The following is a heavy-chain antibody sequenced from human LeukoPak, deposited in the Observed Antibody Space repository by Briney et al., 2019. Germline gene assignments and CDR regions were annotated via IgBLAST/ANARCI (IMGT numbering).Heavy chain of an antibody. CDR1: GYTFTDYY. V-gene: IGHV1-2*04. D-gene: IGHD6-13*01. CDR2: INPNSGGT. Sequence: ASVKVSCKASGYTFTDYYMHWVRPAPGQGLEWMVWINPNSGGTNYAQKFQGWVTMTRDTSISTAYMELNRLRSDDTAVYYCARDQASAAVGTVYYYHGMDVWGQGTTVTVSS. CDR3: ARDQASAAVGTVYYYHGMDV. J-gene: IGHJ6*02.